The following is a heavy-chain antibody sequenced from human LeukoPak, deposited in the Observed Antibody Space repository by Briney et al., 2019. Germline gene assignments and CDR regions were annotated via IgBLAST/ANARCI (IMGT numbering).Heavy chain of an antibody. CDR2: IYYSGST. D-gene: IGHD6-13*01. CDR3: ARAGSWKNWFDP. V-gene: IGHV4-59*01. J-gene: IGHJ5*02. CDR1: GGSISSYY. Sequence: SETLSLTCTVSGGSISSYYWSWIRQPPGKGLEWIGYIYYSGSTNYNPSLKSRVTISVDTSKNQFSLKLSSVTAADTAVYYCARAGSWKNWFDPWGQGTLVTVSS.